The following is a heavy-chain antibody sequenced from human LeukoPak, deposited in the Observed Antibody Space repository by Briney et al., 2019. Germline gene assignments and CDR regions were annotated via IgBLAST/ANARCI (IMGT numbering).Heavy chain of an antibody. CDR1: GGSISSSSYY. V-gene: IGHV4-39*01. Sequence: SGTLSLTCTVSGGSISSSSYYWGWIRQPPGKGLEWIGSIYYSGSTYYNPSLKSRVTISVDTSKNQFSLKLSSVTAADTVVYYCARQRPMVVTAIPAYFDYWGQGTLVTVSS. CDR3: ARQRPMVVTAIPAYFDY. J-gene: IGHJ4*02. CDR2: IYYSGST. D-gene: IGHD2-21*02.